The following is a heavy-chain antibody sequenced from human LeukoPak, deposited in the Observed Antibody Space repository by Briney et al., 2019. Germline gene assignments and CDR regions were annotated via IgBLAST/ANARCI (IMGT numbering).Heavy chain of an antibody. CDR2: IYYSGST. J-gene: IGHJ4*02. Sequence: PSETLSLTCTVSGGSISSGGYYWSWIRQHPGKGLEWIGYIYYSGSTYYNPSLKSRVTISVDTSKNRFSLKLSSVTAADTAVYYCARGPPVTTGDWGQGTLVTVSS. CDR3: ARGPPVTTGD. V-gene: IGHV4-31*03. D-gene: IGHD4-17*01. CDR1: GGSISSGGYY.